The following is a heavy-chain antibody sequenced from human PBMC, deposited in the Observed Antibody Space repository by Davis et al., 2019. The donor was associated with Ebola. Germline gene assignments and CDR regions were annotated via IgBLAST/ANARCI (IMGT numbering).Heavy chain of an antibody. Sequence: PGGSLRLSCAASGFTFSNAWMSWVRQAPGKGLEWVGRIKSKTDGGTTDYAAPVKGRFTISRDDSKNTLYLQMNSLKTEDTAVYYCTTDSAFFTMIVLGGWGQGTLVTVSS. CDR1: GFTFSNAW. CDR3: TTDSAFFTMIVLGG. CDR2: IKSKTDGGTT. D-gene: IGHD3-22*01. V-gene: IGHV3-15*01. J-gene: IGHJ4*02.